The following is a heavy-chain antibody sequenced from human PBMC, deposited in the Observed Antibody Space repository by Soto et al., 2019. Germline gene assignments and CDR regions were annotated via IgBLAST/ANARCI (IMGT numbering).Heavy chain of an antibody. D-gene: IGHD2-15*01. CDR3: ASGRRGAFSLDY. V-gene: IGHV3-74*01. J-gene: IGHJ4*02. CDR1: GFIFSSDW. Sequence: EVQLVESGGGLVQPGGSLRLSCAASGFIFSSDWMHWVRQAPGKGLVWLSRINSDGSNTNYADSVKGRFTISRDNARNTLFLKMNSLRAEDTAVYYCASGRRGAFSLDYWGQGIRVTVSS. CDR2: INSDGSNT.